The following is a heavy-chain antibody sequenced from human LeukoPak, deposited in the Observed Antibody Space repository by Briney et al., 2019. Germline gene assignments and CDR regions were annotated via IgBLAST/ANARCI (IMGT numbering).Heavy chain of an antibody. Sequence: SQTLSLTCAISGDSVSSNSAAWNWIRQSPSRGLEWLGRTYYRSKWYNDYAVSVKSRITINPDTSKNQFSLQLNSVTPEDTAVYYCARDGGNWNDGGAEIWFDPWGQGTLVTVSS. D-gene: IGHD1-1*01. J-gene: IGHJ5*02. CDR3: ARDGGNWNDGGAEIWFDP. CDR2: TYYRSKWYN. CDR1: GDSVSSNSAA. V-gene: IGHV6-1*01.